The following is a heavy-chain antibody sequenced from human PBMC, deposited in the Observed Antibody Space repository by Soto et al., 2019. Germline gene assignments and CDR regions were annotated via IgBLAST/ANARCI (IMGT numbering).Heavy chain of an antibody. Sequence: QVQMVESGGGVVQPGRSLRLSCAASGFSFDNYGMHWVRQAPGRGLEWVAIIWYDGSLQYYAAAVKGRFTISRDNSKNKIYLEMSSLRAEDTGVYYCAPLWGDGYNFGQDYNVMDVWGQGTTVIVSS. CDR3: APLWGDGYNFGQDYNVMDV. CDR1: GFSFDNYG. J-gene: IGHJ6*02. D-gene: IGHD5-12*01. CDR2: IWYDGSLQ. V-gene: IGHV3-33*01.